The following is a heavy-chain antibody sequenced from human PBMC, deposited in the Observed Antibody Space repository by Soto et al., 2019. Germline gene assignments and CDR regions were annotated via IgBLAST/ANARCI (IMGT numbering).Heavy chain of an antibody. V-gene: IGHV1-69*01. CDR3: ARFTGGDSPPNYFDY. CDR2: IIPIFGTA. Sequence: VKVSCKASGGTFSSYAISWVRQAPGQGLEWMGGIIPIFGTANYAQKFQGRVTITADESTSTAYMELSSLRSEDTAVYYCARFTGGDSPPNYFDYWGQGTLVTVSS. J-gene: IGHJ4*02. D-gene: IGHD2-21*01. CDR1: GGTFSSYA.